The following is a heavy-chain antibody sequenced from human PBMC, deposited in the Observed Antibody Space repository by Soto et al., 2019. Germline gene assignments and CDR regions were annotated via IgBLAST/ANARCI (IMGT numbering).Heavy chain of an antibody. D-gene: IGHD5-18*01. J-gene: IGHJ4*02. CDR3: ACSRGYVDTAMGTTNSFDY. CDR2: VYHSGST. CDR1: GGSISSGGYS. Sequence: PSETLSLTCAVSGGSISSGGYSWSWIRQPPGKGLEWIGYVYHSGSTYYNPSLKSRVTISVDRSKNQFSLKLSSVTAADTAVYYCACSRGYVDTAMGTTNSFDYWGQGTLVTVSS. V-gene: IGHV4-30-2*01.